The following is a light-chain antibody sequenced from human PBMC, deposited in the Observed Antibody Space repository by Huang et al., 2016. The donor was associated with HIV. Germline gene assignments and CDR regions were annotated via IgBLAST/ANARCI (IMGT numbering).Light chain of an antibody. CDR1: QSVSSSY. CDR3: QQYDNSPPGLT. CDR2: AAS. Sequence: IVLTQSPGTLSLSPGERATLSCRTSQSVSSSYLAWYQQKPGQAPRLLIYAASNRATGIPDRFSGSGSGTDFTLTIRRLEPEDFAVYYCQQYDNSPPGLTFGPGTKVDIK. J-gene: IGKJ3*01. V-gene: IGKV3-20*01.